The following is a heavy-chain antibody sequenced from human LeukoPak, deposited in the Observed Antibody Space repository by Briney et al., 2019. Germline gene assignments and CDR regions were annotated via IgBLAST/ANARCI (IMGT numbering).Heavy chain of an antibody. D-gene: IGHD3-10*01. CDR1: GGSISSYY. J-gene: IGHJ4*02. CDR2: IYYSGST. CDR3: ARGNLAFGEFTYYFDY. V-gene: IGHV4-59*01. Sequence: PSETLSLTCTVSGGSISSYYWSWIRQPPGKGLEWIGYIYYSGSTNYNPSLKSRVTISVDTSKNQFSLKLSSVTAADTAVYYCARGNLAFGEFTYYFDYWGQGTLVTVSS.